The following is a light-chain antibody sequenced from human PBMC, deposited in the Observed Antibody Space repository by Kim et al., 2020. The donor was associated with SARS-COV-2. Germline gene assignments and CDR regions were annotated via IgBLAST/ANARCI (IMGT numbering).Light chain of an antibody. V-gene: IGLV1-36*01. Sequence: RQKVTISCYGSSVNIGSNAVNWYQQFPGKAPRLLISYDDQLSSGVSDRFSASKSVTSASLAISGLQSEDEADYYCGTWDDSLTGPVFGGGTQLTVL. J-gene: IGLJ2*01. CDR2: YDD. CDR3: GTWDDSLTGPV. CDR1: SVNIGSNA.